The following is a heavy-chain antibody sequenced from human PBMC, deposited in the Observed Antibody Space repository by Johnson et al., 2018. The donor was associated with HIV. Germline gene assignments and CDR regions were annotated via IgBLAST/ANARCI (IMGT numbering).Heavy chain of an antibody. D-gene: IGHD3-10*01. Sequence: QVQLVESGGGLVKPGGSLRLSCAAPGLTFSDYYMTWIRQAPGKGLEWVSYISSSGSTMYYADSVKGRFTISRDNSKNTLYLQMNSLRAEDTAVYYCARDTSGEGRAFDIWGQGTMVTVSS. J-gene: IGHJ3*02. CDR1: GLTFSDYY. V-gene: IGHV3-11*04. CDR2: ISSSGSTM. CDR3: ARDTSGEGRAFDI.